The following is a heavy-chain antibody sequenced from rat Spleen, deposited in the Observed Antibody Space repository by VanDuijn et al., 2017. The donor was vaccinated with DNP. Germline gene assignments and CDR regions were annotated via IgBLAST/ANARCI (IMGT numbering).Heavy chain of an antibody. D-gene: IGHD1-11*01. CDR1: GFIFSNYW. CDR2: ITNTGGST. CDR3: KSPLTTEGSGNY. Sequence: EVQLVESGGGPVQPGRSLKLSCVASGFIFSNYWMTWIRQAPGKGLEWVASITNTGGSTYYPDSVKGRFTISRDNAKSTLYLQMNSLRSEDTATYYCKSPLTTEGSGNYWGQGVMVTVSS. J-gene: IGHJ2*01. V-gene: IGHV5-31*01.